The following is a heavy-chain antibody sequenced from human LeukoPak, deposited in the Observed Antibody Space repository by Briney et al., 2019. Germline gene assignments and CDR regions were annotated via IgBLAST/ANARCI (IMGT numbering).Heavy chain of an antibody. D-gene: IGHD5-18*01. CDR3: ARGPYRGYSYGVYYFDY. CDR2: ISAYNGHT. Sequence: GASVKVSCKASGYTFTNYGINWVRQAPGQGLEWMGWISAYNGHTNYAQKLQGRVTITADKSTSTAYMELSSLRSEDTAVYYCARGPYRGYSYGVYYFDYWGQGTLVTVSS. CDR1: GYTFTNYG. J-gene: IGHJ4*02. V-gene: IGHV1-18*01.